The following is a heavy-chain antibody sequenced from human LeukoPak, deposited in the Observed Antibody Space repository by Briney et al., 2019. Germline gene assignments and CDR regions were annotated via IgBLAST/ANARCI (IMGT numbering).Heavy chain of an antibody. J-gene: IGHJ4*02. CDR1: GGSISSGGYY. CDR2: IYYSGST. V-gene: IGHV4-31*03. Sequence: SKTLSLTCTVSGGSISSGGYYWSWIRQHPGKGLEWIGYIYYSGSTYYNPSLKSRVTVSVDTSKNQFSLKLSSVTAADTAVYYCARSPGGTPSDYWGQGTLVTVSS. CDR3: ARSPGGTPSDY. D-gene: IGHD3-16*01.